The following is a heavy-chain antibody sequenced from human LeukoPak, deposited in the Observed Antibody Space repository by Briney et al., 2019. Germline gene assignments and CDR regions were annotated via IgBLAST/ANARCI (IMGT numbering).Heavy chain of an antibody. CDR3: AKEEIGREPTPLEY. CDR1: GFTFSSYG. CDR2: ISYDGSNK. J-gene: IGHJ4*02. D-gene: IGHD1-14*01. V-gene: IGHV3-30*18. Sequence: GRSLRLSCAASGFTFSSYGMHWVRQAPGKGLEWVAVISYDGSNKYYADSVKGRFTISRDNSKNTLYLQMNSLRAEDTAVYYCAKEEIGREPTPLEYWGQGTLVTVSS.